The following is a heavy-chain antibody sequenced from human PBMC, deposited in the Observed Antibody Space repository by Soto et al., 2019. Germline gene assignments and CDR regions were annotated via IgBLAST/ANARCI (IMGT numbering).Heavy chain of an antibody. CDR1: GGTFSSYA. Sequence: QVQLVQSGAEVKKPGSSVKVSCKASGGTFSSYAISWVRQAPGQGLEWMGGIIPIFGTANYAQKIQCRVTITADESTSTAYMELSSLRSEDTAVYYCARGGATNDFWSGYYPNFHYWGQGTLVTVSS. CDR3: ARGGATNDFWSGYYPNFHY. D-gene: IGHD3-3*01. J-gene: IGHJ4*02. CDR2: IIPIFGTA. V-gene: IGHV1-69*01.